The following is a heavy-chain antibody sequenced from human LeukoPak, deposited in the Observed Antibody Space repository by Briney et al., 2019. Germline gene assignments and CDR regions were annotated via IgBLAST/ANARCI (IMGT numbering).Heavy chain of an antibody. V-gene: IGHV3-23*01. D-gene: IGHD4-17*01. CDR2: ISGSGGST. CDR3: ARGARAYGDYGY. Sequence: GRSLRLSCTASGFTFSNYAMSWVRQAPGRGLEWVSAISGSGGSTYYADSLKGRFTISRDNSKNTLYLRMNSLRAEDTAVYYCARGARAYGDYGYWGQGTLVTVSS. J-gene: IGHJ4*02. CDR1: GFTFSNYA.